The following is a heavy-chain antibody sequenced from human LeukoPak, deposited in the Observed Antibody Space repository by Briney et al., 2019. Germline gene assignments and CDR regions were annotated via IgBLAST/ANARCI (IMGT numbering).Heavy chain of an antibody. Sequence: AASVKVSCKASGGTFSSYAISWVRQAPGQGGEGMGRIIPIFGTANYAQKFQGRVTITTDESTSTAYMELSSLRSEDTAVYYCARDCSGGSCYGPYWFDPWGQGTLVTVSS. J-gene: IGHJ5*02. D-gene: IGHD2-15*01. V-gene: IGHV1-69*05. CDR2: IIPIFGTA. CDR1: GGTFSSYA. CDR3: ARDCSGGSCYGPYWFDP.